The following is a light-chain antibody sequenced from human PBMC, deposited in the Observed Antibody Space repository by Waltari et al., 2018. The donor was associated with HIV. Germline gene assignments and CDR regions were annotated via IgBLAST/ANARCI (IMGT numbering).Light chain of an antibody. V-gene: IGLV3-21*04. CDR2: YDS. J-gene: IGLJ2*01. CDR1: NIGSKS. Sequence: SYVLTQPPSVSVAPGKTARITCGGNNIGSKSVHWYQQKPGQAPVLVIYYDSDRPSGIPQRVSGSNSGKTATLTISRVEAGDEADYYCQVWDSSVVFGAGTKLTVL. CDR3: QVWDSSVV.